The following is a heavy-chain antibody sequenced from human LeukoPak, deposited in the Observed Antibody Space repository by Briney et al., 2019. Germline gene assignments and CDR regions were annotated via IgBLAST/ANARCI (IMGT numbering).Heavy chain of an antibody. CDR2: IYHSGST. CDR1: GGPTSSGGYY. CDR3: ARVEPTWDYFDY. D-gene: IGHD1-14*01. J-gene: IGHJ4*02. V-gene: IGHV4-30-2*01. Sequence: SETLSLTCTVSGGPTSSGGYYWSWIRQPPGKGLEWIGYIYHSGSTYYNPSLKSRVTISVDRSKNQFSLKLSSVTAADTAVYYCARVEPTWDYFDYWGQGTLVTVSS.